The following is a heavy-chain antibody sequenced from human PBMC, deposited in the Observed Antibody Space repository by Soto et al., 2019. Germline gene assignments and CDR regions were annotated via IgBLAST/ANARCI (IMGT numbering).Heavy chain of an antibody. CDR2: INHSGST. Sequence: SETLSLTCAVYGGSFSGYYWSWIRQPPGKGLEWIGEINHSGSTNYNPSLKIRVTISVDTSKNQFSLKLSSVTAADTAVYYCARASPPLGIRAFDIWGQGTMVTVSS. J-gene: IGHJ3*02. V-gene: IGHV4-34*01. D-gene: IGHD7-27*01. CDR3: ARASPPLGIRAFDI. CDR1: GGSFSGYY.